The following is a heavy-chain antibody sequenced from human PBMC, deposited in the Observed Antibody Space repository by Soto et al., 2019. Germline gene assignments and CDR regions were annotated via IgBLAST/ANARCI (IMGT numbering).Heavy chain of an antibody. CDR3: ARGIAAAGTPYWYFDL. V-gene: IGHV4-31*03. CDR2: IYYSGST. CDR1: GGSISSGGYY. J-gene: IGHJ2*01. Sequence: QVQLQESGPGLVKPSQTLSLTCTVSGGSISSGGYYWSWIRQHPGKGLEWIGYIYYSGSTYYNPSLKSRVTISVDTSKNQFSLKLSSVTAADTAVYYCARGIAAAGTPYWYFDLWGRGTLVTVSS. D-gene: IGHD6-13*01.